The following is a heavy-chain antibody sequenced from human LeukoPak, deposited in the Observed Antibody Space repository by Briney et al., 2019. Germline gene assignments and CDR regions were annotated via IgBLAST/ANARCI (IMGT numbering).Heavy chain of an antibody. CDR3: ARGDDTAMVSGGYNWFDS. CDR2: VWHDGSNK. V-gene: IGHV3-33*08. Sequence: PGGSLRLSCAASGFTSSSYWMTWVRQAPGKGLECVAVVWHDGSNKYYADSVKGLFTISRDNSKNTLYLQMNSLGAEDTAVYYCARGDDTAMVSGGYNWFDSWGQGTLVTVSS. D-gene: IGHD5-18*01. J-gene: IGHJ5*01. CDR1: GFTSSSYW.